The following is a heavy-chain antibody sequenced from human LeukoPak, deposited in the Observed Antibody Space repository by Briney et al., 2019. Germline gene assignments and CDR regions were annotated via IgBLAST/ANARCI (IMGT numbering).Heavy chain of an antibody. CDR1: GGSISSYY. J-gene: IGHJ2*01. CDR3: ARDKLTYSSGPYFDL. Sequence: SETLSLTCTVSGGSISSYYWSWIRQPPGKGLEWIGYIYYSGSTNYNPSLKSRVTISVDTPKNQFSLKLSSVTAADTAVYYCARDKLTYSSGPYFDLWGRGTLVTVSS. V-gene: IGHV4-59*01. D-gene: IGHD3-22*01. CDR2: IYYSGST.